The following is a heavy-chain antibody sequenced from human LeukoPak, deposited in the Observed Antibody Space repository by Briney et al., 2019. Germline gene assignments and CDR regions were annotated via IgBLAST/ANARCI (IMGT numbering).Heavy chain of an antibody. J-gene: IGHJ6*02. CDR3: ARDRYAMDV. CDR1: GFTFSDYY. CDR2: TSSSGITI. V-gene: IGHV3-11*01. Sequence: GGSLRLSCAASGFTFSDYYMRWIRQAPGKGLEWISYTSSSGITIYYADSVKGRFTMSRDNAKSSLYLQMNSLRAEDTAVYYCARDRYAMDVWGQGTTVTVSS.